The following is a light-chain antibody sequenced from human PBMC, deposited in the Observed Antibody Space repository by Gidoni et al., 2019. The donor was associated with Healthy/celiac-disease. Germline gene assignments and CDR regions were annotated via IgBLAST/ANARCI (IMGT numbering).Light chain of an antibody. CDR3: CSYAGSSTLV. CDR2: EVS. CDR1: SSDVGSYNL. V-gene: IGLV2-23*02. Sequence: QSALTKPASVSGSPGQSITISCTGTSSDVGSYNLVSWYQQHPGKAPKLMIYEVSKRPSGVSNRFSGSMSGNTASLTISGLQAEDEADYYCCSYAGSSTLVFGGGTKLTVL. J-gene: IGLJ2*01.